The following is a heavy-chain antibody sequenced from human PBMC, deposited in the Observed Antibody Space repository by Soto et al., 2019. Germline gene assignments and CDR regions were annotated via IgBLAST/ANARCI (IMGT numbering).Heavy chain of an antibody. Sequence: KPSETLSLTCTVSGGSISGYYWSWIRQPAGKGLEWIGRIYTSGSTNYNPSLKSRVTMSVDTSKNQFSLKLSSATAADTAVYYCRAARPDYYYGMDVWGQGTTVTVSS. V-gene: IGHV4-4*07. CDR3: RAARPDYYYGMDV. CDR2: IYTSGST. CDR1: GGSISGYY. D-gene: IGHD6-6*01. J-gene: IGHJ6*02.